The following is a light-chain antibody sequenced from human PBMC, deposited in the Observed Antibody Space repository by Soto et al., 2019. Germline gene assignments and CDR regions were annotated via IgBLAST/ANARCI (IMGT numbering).Light chain of an antibody. CDR3: QQTYSTPGWT. J-gene: IGKJ1*01. CDR1: QSISSY. CDR2: AAS. Sequence: DIQMTQSPSSLAASVGDRVAITCRASQSISSYLNWYQQKPGKAPKRLIYAASSLQSGVPSRFSGSGSGTDFTFTISSLQPEDFATYYCQQTYSTPGWTFGQGTKVDIK. V-gene: IGKV1-39*01.